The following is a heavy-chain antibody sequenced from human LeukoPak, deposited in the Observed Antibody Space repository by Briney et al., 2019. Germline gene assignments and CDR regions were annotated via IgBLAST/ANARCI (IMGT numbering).Heavy chain of an antibody. CDR3: ARHVRLATHTHHLDY. J-gene: IGHJ4*02. CDR1: GVSFSGYY. CDR2: ISQSGSP. V-gene: IGHV4-34*01. Sequence: SETLSLTCAVSGVSFSGYYWSWIRQPPGKGPQWIGEISQSGSPDYNPSLKSRVTISLDTSKNQFSLKLNFVTAADTAVYYCARHVRLATHTHHLDYWGQGSLVTVSS. D-gene: IGHD6-6*01.